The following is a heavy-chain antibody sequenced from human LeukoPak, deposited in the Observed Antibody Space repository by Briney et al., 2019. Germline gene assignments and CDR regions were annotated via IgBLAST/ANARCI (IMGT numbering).Heavy chain of an antibody. V-gene: IGHV4-4*07. CDR3: ARDRGGGSYYYYYYYMDV. CDR2: IYTSGST. CDR1: GGSISSYY. J-gene: IGHJ6*03. D-gene: IGHD1-26*01. Sequence: SETLSLTCTVSGGSISSYYWSWIRQPAGKGLEWIGRIYTSGSTNYNPSLKSRVTMSVGTSKNQFSLKLSSVTAADTAVYYCARDRGGGSYYYYYYYMDVWGKGTTVTVSS.